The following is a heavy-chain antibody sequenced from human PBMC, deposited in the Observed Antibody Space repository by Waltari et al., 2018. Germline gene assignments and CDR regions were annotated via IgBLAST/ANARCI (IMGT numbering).Heavy chain of an antibody. CDR3: ARGRGYCTNGVCYTLGYYYYYMDV. CDR2: IYYSGST. CDR1: GGSLSSHS. J-gene: IGHJ6*03. Sequence: QVQLPESGPGLVKPSETLSLTCTVSGGSLSSHSCSWIRPPPSTGSARLRYIYYSGSTNYNPSLKSRVTISVDTSKNQFSLKLSSVTAADTAVDYCARGRGYCTNGVCYTLGYYYYYMDVWGKGTTVTVSS. V-gene: IGHV4-59*11. D-gene: IGHD2-8*01.